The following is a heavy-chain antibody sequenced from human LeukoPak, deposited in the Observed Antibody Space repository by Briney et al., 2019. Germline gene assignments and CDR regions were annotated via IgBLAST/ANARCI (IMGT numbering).Heavy chain of an antibody. CDR2: ISSSGSTI. D-gene: IGHD3-10*01. Sequence: PGGSLRLSCAASGFTFSSYEMNWVRQAPGKGLEWVSYISSSGSTIYYADSVKGRFTISRDNAKNSLYLQMNSLRAEDTAVYYCARGSGEWFEYYYYYMDVWGKGTTVTVSS. CDR1: GFTFSSYE. J-gene: IGHJ6*03. CDR3: ARGSGEWFEYYYYYMDV. V-gene: IGHV3-48*03.